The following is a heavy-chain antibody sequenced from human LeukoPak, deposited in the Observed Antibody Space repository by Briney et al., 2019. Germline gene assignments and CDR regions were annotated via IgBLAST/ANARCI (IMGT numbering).Heavy chain of an antibody. CDR3: ARDLHYGSAA. CDR2: IIPIFGTA. D-gene: IGHD3-10*01. V-gene: IGHV1-69*01. J-gene: IGHJ5*02. CDR1: GGTFSSYA. Sequence: ASVKVSCKASGGTFSSYAISWVRQAPGQGLEWMGGIIPIFGTANYAQKFQGRVTITADESTSTAYMELSSLRSEDTAVYYCARDLHYGSAAWGQGTLVTVSS.